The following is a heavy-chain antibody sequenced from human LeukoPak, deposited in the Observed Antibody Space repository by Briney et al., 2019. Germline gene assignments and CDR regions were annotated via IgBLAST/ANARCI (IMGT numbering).Heavy chain of an antibody. D-gene: IGHD3-9*01. V-gene: IGHV4-39*01. Sequence: SETLSLTCTVSGGSISSSSYYWGWIRQPPGKGLEWIGSIYYSGSTYYNPSLKSRVTISVDTSKNQFSLKLSSVTAADTAVYYCARHYDILTGYYRVYFDYWGQGTLVTVSS. J-gene: IGHJ4*02. CDR3: ARHYDILTGYYRVYFDY. CDR1: GGSISSSSYY. CDR2: IYYSGST.